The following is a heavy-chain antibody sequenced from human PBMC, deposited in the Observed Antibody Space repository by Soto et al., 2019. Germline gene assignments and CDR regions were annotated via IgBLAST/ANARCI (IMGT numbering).Heavy chain of an antibody. J-gene: IGHJ1*01. CDR1: GGSFSGYY. Sequence: SETLSLTCAVYGGSFSGYYWSWIRQPPGKGLEWIGEINHSGSTNYNPSLKSRVTISVDTSKNQFSLKLSSVTAADTAVYYCARDTGDSSGYPGEYFQHWGQGTLVTVSS. V-gene: IGHV4-34*01. CDR3: ARDTGDSSGYPGEYFQH. CDR2: INHSGST. D-gene: IGHD3-22*01.